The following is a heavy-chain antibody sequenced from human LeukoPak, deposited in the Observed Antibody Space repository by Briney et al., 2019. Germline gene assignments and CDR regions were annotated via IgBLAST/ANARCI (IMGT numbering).Heavy chain of an antibody. CDR1: GFTFSSYW. CDR3: SKGGYSGYEAMGY. Sequence: GGSLRLSCAASGFTFSSYWMSWVRQAPGKGLEWVANIKQDGSEKYYVDSVKGRFTISRDNAKNSLYLQMNSLRAEDTAVYYCSKGGYSGYEAMGYWGQGTLVTGSS. D-gene: IGHD5-12*01. CDR2: IKQDGSEK. V-gene: IGHV3-7*01. J-gene: IGHJ4*02.